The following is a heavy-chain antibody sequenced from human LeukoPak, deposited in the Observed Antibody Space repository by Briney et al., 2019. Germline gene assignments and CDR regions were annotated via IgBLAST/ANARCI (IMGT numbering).Heavy chain of an antibody. CDR2: ISYDGSNK. CDR3: AKRWLVQYFQH. D-gene: IGHD6-19*01. J-gene: IGHJ1*01. V-gene: IGHV3-30*18. CDR1: GFTFSSYG. Sequence: GGSLRLSCAASGFTFSSYGMHWVRQAPGKGLEWVAVISYDGSNKYYADSVKGRFTISRDNSKNTLYLQMNSLRAEDTAVYYCAKRWLVQYFQHWGQGTLVTVSP.